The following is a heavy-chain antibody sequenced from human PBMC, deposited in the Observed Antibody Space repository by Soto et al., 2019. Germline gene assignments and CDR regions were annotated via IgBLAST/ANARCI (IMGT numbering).Heavy chain of an antibody. J-gene: IGHJ4*02. Sequence: SVKVSCKVSGSRFSNYVISWVRQAPGHGLEWLGRIIPIFNSAKYAQSFQGRVTITADKSTSTASLELSSLRSDDTAVYYCAREGRGKKAGYNGLVSLGYWGQGTLVTVSS. D-gene: IGHD2-2*02. CDR3: AREGRGKKAGYNGLVSLGY. V-gene: IGHV1-69*06. CDR1: GSRFSNYV. CDR2: IIPIFNSA.